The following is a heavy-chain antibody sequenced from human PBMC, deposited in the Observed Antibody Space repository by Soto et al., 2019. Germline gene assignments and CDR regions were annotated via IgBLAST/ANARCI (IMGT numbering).Heavy chain of an antibody. CDR3: AKDRRAGGNSAFYFDF. D-gene: IGHD3-16*01. J-gene: IGHJ5*01. CDR1: GVKFSGYA. V-gene: IGHV3-23*01. CDR2: ISATGGGT. Sequence: GGTLRLSCAASGVKFSGYARSWVRQAPGKGLEWVSLISATGGGTYYADSVKGRFTISRDSSDNTLYLQVHSLRAEDTAVYYCAKDRRAGGNSAFYFDFWGQGAQVTVSS.